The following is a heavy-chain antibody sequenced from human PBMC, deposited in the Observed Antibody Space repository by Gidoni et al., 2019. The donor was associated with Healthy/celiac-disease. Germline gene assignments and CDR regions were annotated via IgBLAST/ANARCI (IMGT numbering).Heavy chain of an antibody. D-gene: IGHD2-2*01. V-gene: IGHV3-21*01. Sequence: EVQLVESGGGLVKPGGSLRLSCAASGFTFSSYSMNWVRQAPGNGLEWVSSISSSSSYIYYADSVKGRFTISRDNAKNSLYLQMNSLRAEDTAVYYCARVRIWSIVVVPAATDAFDIWGQGTMVTVSS. J-gene: IGHJ3*02. CDR1: GFTFSSYS. CDR2: ISSSSSYI. CDR3: ARVRIWSIVVVPAATDAFDI.